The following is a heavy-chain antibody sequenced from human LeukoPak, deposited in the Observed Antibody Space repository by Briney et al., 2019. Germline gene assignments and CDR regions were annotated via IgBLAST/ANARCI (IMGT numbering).Heavy chain of an antibody. CDR2: ISGSGGRI. D-gene: IGHD1-1*01. V-gene: IGHV3-23*01. J-gene: IGHJ4*02. Sequence: TGGSLRLSCAASGFTFSSYSMSWVRQAPGKGLEWVSSISGSGGRIDYADSVKGRFTISRDNSKNTLSLQMNGLTAEDTAVYYCAKNPRLEGWIYFDSWGQGILVTVSS. CDR3: AKNPRLEGWIYFDS. CDR1: GFTFSSYS.